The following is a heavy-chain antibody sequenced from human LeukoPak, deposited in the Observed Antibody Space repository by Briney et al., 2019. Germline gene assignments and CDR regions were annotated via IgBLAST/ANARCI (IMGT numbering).Heavy chain of an antibody. D-gene: IGHD3/OR15-3a*01. V-gene: IGHV3-53*01. Sequence: WGSLRLSCAASGLIVSSNYMSWVRQAPGKGLEWVSVIYCGGSINYAHSVKGRFTISRDNSKNTLYLQMNSLRADDTAVYYCARDPSSGLYYFDHWGQGTLVTVSS. CDR1: GLIVSSNY. J-gene: IGHJ4*02. CDR3: ARDPSSGLYYFDH. CDR2: IYCGGSI.